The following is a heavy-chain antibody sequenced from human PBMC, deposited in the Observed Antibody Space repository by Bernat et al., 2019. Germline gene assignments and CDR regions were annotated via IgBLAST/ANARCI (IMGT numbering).Heavy chain of an antibody. Sequence: EVQLVESGGNLVQPGGSLRLSCAASGFTVSSNYMSWVRQAPGKGLEWVSTIYSDGRTYYADSVKGRFVSSRDNSKNTLLLHMSRLRADDMALYYCARQDDFWSGFVVWGQGTLVTVSS. V-gene: IGHV3-66*04. D-gene: IGHD3-3*01. CDR3: ARQDDFWSGFVV. CDR1: GFTVSSNY. J-gene: IGHJ5*02. CDR2: IYSDGRT.